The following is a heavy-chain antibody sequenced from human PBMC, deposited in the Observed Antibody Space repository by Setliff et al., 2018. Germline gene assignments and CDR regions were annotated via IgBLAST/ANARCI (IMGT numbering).Heavy chain of an antibody. V-gene: IGHV3-11*04. CDR3: ARDGVLYGMDV. CDR1: GASFSGNY. D-gene: IGHD3-10*01. J-gene: IGHJ6*02. CDR2: ISGNGITI. Sequence: LSLTCAVYGASFSGNYWSWIRQPPGKGLEWLSKISGNGITIYYADSVRGRFTISRDNAKNSLFLQMNSLRVEDTAVYYCARDGVLYGMDVWGQGTTVTVSS.